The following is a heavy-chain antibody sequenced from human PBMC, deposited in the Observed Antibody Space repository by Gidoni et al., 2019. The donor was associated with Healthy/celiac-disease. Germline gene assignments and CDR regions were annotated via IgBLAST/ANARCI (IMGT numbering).Heavy chain of an antibody. J-gene: IGHJ5*02. CDR3: TTDEVRAAAGTLNWFDP. CDR1: GFTFSNAW. Sequence: EVQLVASGGCLVKPGGSLRLSCAASGFTFSNAWMRWVRQAPGKGLEWVGRIKSKTDGGTTDYAAPVKGRVTIARDDAKNTLYLQMNSLKTEDTAVYYCTTDEVRAAAGTLNWFDPWGQGTLVTVSS. CDR2: IKSKTDGGTT. V-gene: IGHV3-15*01. D-gene: IGHD6-13*01.